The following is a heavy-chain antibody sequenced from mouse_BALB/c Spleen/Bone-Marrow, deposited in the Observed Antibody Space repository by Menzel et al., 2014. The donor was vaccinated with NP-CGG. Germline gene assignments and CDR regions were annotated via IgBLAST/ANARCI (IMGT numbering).Heavy chain of an antibody. Sequence: QVQLQQSGAELVRPGSSVKISCKASGYAFSSYWMNWVKQRPGQGLEWIGQIYPGDGDTNYNGKFKGKATLTADKSSGTAYMQLSSLTSEDSAVYFCARQYGNYFDYWGQGTTLTVSS. D-gene: IGHD2-10*02. CDR1: GYAFSSYW. J-gene: IGHJ2*01. CDR3: ARQYGNYFDY. CDR2: IYPGDGDT. V-gene: IGHV1-80*01.